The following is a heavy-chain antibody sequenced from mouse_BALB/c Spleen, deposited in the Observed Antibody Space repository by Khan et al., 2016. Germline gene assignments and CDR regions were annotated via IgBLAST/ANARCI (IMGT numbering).Heavy chain of an antibody. CDR1: GYTFTSYW. D-gene: IGHD1-1*01. Sequence: DLVKPGASVKLSCKASGYTFTSYWINWIKQRPGQGLEWIGRIAPGSGSTYYNEMFKGKATLTVDTSSSTAYIHLSSLSSEDSAVYFCASEGTVPLMDYWGQGTSGTVSS. J-gene: IGHJ4*01. CDR3: ASEGTVPLMDY. CDR2: IAPGSGST. V-gene: IGHV1S41*01.